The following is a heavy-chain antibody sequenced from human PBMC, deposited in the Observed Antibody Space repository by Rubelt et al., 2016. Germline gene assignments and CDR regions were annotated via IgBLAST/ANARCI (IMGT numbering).Heavy chain of an antibody. CDR3: ARDLIEVTGDYYFDY. CDR2: ISGNGGNT. V-gene: IGHV3-23*01. CDR1: GFTFSSFA. Sequence: GGLVQPGGSLRLSCAASGFTFSSFAMSWVRQAPGKGLEWVSAISGNGGNTYYADSVKGRFTISRDGSKNTLYLQMNSLRAEDTAVYYCARDLIEVTGDYYFDYWGRGTLVTVSS. D-gene: IGHD3-22*01. J-gene: IGHJ4*02.